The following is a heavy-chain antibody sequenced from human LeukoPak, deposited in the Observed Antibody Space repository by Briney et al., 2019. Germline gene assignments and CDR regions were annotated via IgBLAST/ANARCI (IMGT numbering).Heavy chain of an antibody. Sequence: EASVNVSCKASGYTFTSYGISWVRQAPGQGLEWMGWISAYNGNTNYAQKLQGRVTMTTDTSTSTAYMELRSLRSDDTAVYYCARSYYYDSALDWGQGTLVTVSS. CDR1: GYTFTSYG. V-gene: IGHV1-18*01. J-gene: IGHJ4*02. CDR3: ARSYYYDSALD. CDR2: ISAYNGNT. D-gene: IGHD3-22*01.